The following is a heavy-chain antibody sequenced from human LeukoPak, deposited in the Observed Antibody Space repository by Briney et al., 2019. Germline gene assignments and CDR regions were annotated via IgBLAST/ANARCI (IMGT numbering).Heavy chain of an antibody. CDR1: GYTFTSYD. V-gene: IGHV1-8*01. Sequence: ASVKVSCKASGYTFTSYDINWVRQATGQGLEWMGWMNPNSGNTGYAQKFQGRVTMTRNTSISTAYMELSSLRSEDTAVYYCARGGYYCDFWSGHLPDYWGQGTLVTVSS. D-gene: IGHD3-3*01. J-gene: IGHJ4*02. CDR2: MNPNSGNT. CDR3: ARGGYYCDFWSGHLPDY.